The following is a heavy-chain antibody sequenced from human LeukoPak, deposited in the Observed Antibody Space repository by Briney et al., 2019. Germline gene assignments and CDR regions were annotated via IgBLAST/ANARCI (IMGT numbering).Heavy chain of an antibody. J-gene: IGHJ5*02. V-gene: IGHV3-7*03. CDR1: GFTFSSYW. D-gene: IGHD6-13*01. CDR2: IKKDGSEK. CDR3: ARTDYSSSWYLDP. Sequence: GGSLRLSCAASGFTFSSYWMDWVRQAAGKGLEWVAAIKKDGSEKKYVDSVKGRFIISRDNARNSLYLEMNSLRVEDTAVYYCARTDYSSSWYLDPWGQEPWSPSPQ.